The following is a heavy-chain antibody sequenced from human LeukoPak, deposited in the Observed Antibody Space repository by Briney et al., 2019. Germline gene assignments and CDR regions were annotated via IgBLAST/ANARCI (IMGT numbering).Heavy chain of an antibody. CDR2: ISAYKGNT. D-gene: IGHD3-22*01. CDR3: ARGPGGRRGYYPLEDSYYYYYMDV. CDR1: GYTFTSSG. Sequence: GASVKVSCKASGYTFTSSGISWVRQAPGQGLEWMGWISAYKGNTNYAQKLQGRVTMTTDTSTSTAYMELRSLRSDHTAVYYCARGPGGRRGYYPLEDSYYYYYMDVWGKGTTVTVSS. V-gene: IGHV1-18*01. J-gene: IGHJ6*03.